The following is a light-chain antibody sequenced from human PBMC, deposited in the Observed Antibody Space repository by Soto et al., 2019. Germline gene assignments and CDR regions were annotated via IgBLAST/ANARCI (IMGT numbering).Light chain of an antibody. J-gene: IGKJ1*01. CDR3: QQYDSSPKT. V-gene: IGKV3-20*01. Sequence: EIVLTQSPGTLSLSPGERATLSCRASQSVSSSYLASYQQKPGQAPRLLIYVASSRATGIPDRFSGSGSGTDFTLTISRLAPEDFAVYYCQQYDSSPKTFGRGTTVEIK. CDR2: VAS. CDR1: QSVSSSY.